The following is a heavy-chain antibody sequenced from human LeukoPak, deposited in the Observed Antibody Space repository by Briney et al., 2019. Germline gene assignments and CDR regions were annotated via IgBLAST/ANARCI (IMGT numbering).Heavy chain of an antibody. Sequence: KSGESLKISCKGSGSNFTNYWIAWMRQMPGKGLEWMGIIYPGDSDIRYSPSFQGQVTISADKTISTAYLQWSSLKASDTAMYYCVSSWYFQHWGQGTLVTVSS. CDR3: VSSWYFQH. J-gene: IGHJ1*01. CDR1: GSNFTNYW. CDR2: IYPGDSDI. V-gene: IGHV5-51*01. D-gene: IGHD6-6*01.